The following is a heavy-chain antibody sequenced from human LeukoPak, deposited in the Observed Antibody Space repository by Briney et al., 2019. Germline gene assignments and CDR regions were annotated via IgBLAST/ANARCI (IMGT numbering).Heavy chain of an antibody. D-gene: IGHD3-3*01. CDR3: AKTPYYDFWSGYYTDY. CDR2: IYYSGST. CDR1: GGSISSYY. Sequence: SETLSLTCTVSGGSISSYYWSWIRQPPGKGLEWIGYIYYSGSTNYNPSLKSRVTISVDTSKNQFSLKLSSVTAADTAVYYCAKTPYYDFWSGYYTDYWGQGTLVTVSS. J-gene: IGHJ4*02. V-gene: IGHV4-59*01.